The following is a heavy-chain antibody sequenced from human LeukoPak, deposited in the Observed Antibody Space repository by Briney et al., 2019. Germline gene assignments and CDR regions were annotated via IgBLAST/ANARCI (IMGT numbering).Heavy chain of an antibody. V-gene: IGHV4-39*01. D-gene: IGHD1-26*01. CDR3: ARPLGGSYQYYFDY. J-gene: IGHJ4*02. CDR1: GGSISSSSYY. Sequence: PSETLSLTCTVSGGSISSSSYYWGWIRQPPGKGLEWIGSIYYSGSTYYNPSLKSRVTISADTSKNQFSLKLSSVTAADTAVYYCARPLGGSYQYYFDYWGQGTLVTVSS. CDR2: IYYSGST.